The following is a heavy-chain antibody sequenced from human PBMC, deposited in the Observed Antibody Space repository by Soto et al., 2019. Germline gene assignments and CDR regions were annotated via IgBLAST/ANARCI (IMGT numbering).Heavy chain of an antibody. CDR1: GGSVSSGSYY. J-gene: IGHJ3*02. D-gene: IGHD6-19*01. V-gene: IGHV4-61*01. CDR3: ARIKRSSGWYDAFDI. Sequence: SETLSLTCSVSGGSVSSGSYYWSWIRQPPGKGLEWIGYIYYSGSTNYNPSLKSRVTISVDTSKNQFSLKLSSVTAADTAVYYCARIKRSSGWYDAFDIWGQGTMVTVSS. CDR2: IYYSGST.